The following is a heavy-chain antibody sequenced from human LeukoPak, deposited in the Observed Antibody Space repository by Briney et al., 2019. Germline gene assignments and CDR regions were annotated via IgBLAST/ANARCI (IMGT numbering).Heavy chain of an antibody. D-gene: IGHD3-22*01. CDR3: ASAYDITSSFDY. V-gene: IGHV3-21*01. Sequence: GGSLRLSCAASGFSFSTYTMNWVRQAPGKGLEWVSSISPGSTYTHYTDSVKGRFTISRDNARNSLFLQMNSLRAEDTAIYYCASAYDITSSFDYWGQGTLVTVSS. CDR2: ISPGSTYT. J-gene: IGHJ4*02. CDR1: GFSFSTYT.